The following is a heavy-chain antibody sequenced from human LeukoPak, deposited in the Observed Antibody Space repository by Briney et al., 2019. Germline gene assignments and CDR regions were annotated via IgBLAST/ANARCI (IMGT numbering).Heavy chain of an antibody. Sequence: GGSLRLSCAASGFTLRSYSMNWVRQAPGKGLEWVSSISSSSSYIYYADSVKGRFTISRDNAKNSLYLQMNSLRAEDTAVYYCASEGDYVAFDIWGQGTMVTVSS. D-gene: IGHD4-17*01. CDR1: GFTLRSYS. J-gene: IGHJ3*02. V-gene: IGHV3-21*01. CDR3: ASEGDYVAFDI. CDR2: ISSSSSYI.